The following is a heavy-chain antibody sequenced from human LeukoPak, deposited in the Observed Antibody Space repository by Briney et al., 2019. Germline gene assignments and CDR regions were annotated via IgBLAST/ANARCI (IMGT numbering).Heavy chain of an antibody. J-gene: IGHJ3*02. CDR1: GYSISSGYY. CDR2: IYHSGST. V-gene: IGHV4-38-2*02. Sequence: SETLSLTCTVSGYSISSGYYWGWIRQPPGKGLEWIGCIYHSGSTYYNPSLKSRVTISVDTSKNQFSLKLSSVTAADTAVYYCARDYSIAAAGTDAFDIWGQGTMVTVSS. D-gene: IGHD6-13*01. CDR3: ARDYSIAAAGTDAFDI.